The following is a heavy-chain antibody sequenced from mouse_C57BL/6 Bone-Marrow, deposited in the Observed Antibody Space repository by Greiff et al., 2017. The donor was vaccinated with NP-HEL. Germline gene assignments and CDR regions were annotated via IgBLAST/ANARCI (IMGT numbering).Heavy chain of an antibody. D-gene: IGHD1-1*01. CDR2: ISYDGSN. CDR1: GYSITSGYY. CDR3: ARDYGSSYDFDY. V-gene: IGHV3-6*01. Sequence: VQLQQSGPGLVKPSQSLSLTCSVTGYSITSGYYWNWIRQFPGNKLEWMGYISYDGSNNYNPSLKNRISITRDTSKNQFFLKLNSVTTEDTATYYCARDYGSSYDFDYWGQGTTLTVSS. J-gene: IGHJ2*01.